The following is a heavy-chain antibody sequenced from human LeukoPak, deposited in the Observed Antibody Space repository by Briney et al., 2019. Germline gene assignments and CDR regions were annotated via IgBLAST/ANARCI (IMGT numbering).Heavy chain of an antibody. Sequence: PGGSLRLSCAASGFTFSDYYMSWIRQAPGKGLEWVSSISGSGSYIYYADSVKGRFTISRDNTKKSLYLQMNSLRAEDTAVYYCARGYHFDSSGHNYGYYMDYWGQGTLVTVSS. CDR3: ARGYHFDSSGHNYGYYMDY. J-gene: IGHJ4*02. V-gene: IGHV3-11*04. D-gene: IGHD3-22*01. CDR2: ISGSGSYI. CDR1: GFTFSDYY.